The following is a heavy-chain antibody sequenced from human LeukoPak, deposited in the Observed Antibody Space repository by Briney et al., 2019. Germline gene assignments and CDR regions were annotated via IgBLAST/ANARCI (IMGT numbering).Heavy chain of an antibody. J-gene: IGHJ4*02. CDR2: IKQDGSNK. D-gene: IGHD3-10*01. CDR3: AKPRGVYGSGSYFYFDY. Sequence: PGGSLRLSCAASGFTFSSYWMSWVRQAPGKGLEWVANIKQDGSNKYYADSVKGRFTISRDNSKNTLYLQMNSLRAEDTAVYYCAKPRGVYGSGSYFYFDYWGQGTLVTVSS. CDR1: GFTFSSYW. V-gene: IGHV3-7*01.